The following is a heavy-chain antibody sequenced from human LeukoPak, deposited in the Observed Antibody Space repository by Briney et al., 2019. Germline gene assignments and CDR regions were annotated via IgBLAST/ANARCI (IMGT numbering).Heavy chain of an antibody. J-gene: IGHJ4*02. V-gene: IGHV3-30*04. D-gene: IGHD4-17*01. CDR1: GFTFRSYA. Sequence: GGSLRLSCAASGFTFRSYAMHWVRQAPGKGLEWVAVISHDGSNKYHADSVKGRFTISRDNSKNTVFLQMNSLRGEDTAVYYCAREGDYNFDSWGQGTLVTVSS. CDR2: ISHDGSNK. CDR3: AREGDYNFDS.